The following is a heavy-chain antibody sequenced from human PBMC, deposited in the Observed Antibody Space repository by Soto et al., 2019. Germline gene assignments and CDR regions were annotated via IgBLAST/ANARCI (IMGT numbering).Heavy chain of an antibody. CDR1: GFTFSSSA. CDR2: IVVGNGNT. V-gene: IGHV1-58*01. J-gene: IGHJ6*02. D-gene: IGHD2-15*01. CDR3: AGRYCSCGSCYNYYGMDV. Sequence: SVKVSCKASGFTFSSSAVQWVRQARGQRLEWIGWIVVGNGNTNYAQKFQERVTITRDMSTRTAYMELSSLRSEDTAVYYCAGRYCSCGSCYNYYGMDVWGRGTTVAVSS.